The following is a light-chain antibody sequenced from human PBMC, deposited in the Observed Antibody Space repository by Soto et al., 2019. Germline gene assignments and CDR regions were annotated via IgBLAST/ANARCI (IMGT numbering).Light chain of an antibody. Sequence: EVVMPQSPATLSVSPGASFTLSCRASQSVRSDLAWYQQKPGQSPRLLIYGASTRATGIPARFSGSGSGTDFTLTISRLEPEDFAVYYCQQYGSSPWTVGQGNKVDIK. J-gene: IGKJ1*01. CDR3: QQYGSSPWT. V-gene: IGKV3-15*01. CDR1: QSVRSD. CDR2: GAS.